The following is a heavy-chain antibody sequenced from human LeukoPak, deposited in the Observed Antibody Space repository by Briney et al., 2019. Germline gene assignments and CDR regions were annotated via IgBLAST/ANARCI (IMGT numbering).Heavy chain of an antibody. V-gene: IGHV3-13*01. D-gene: IGHD6-19*01. CDR2: IGIRGDT. CDR3: ARGGIQVSGIDEFDY. CDR1: GFTSIDYD. Sequence: PGGSLRLSCAASGFTSIDYDMHWVRQVIGKGLEWVSAIGIRGDTHYSGSVKGRFTISRENAESSLYLQMNSLRAEDTAVYYCARGGIQVSGIDEFDYWGQGTLDTVSS. J-gene: IGHJ4*02.